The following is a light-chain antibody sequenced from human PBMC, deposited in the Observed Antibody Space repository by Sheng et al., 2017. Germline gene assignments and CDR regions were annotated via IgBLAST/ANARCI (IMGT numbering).Light chain of an antibody. CDR1: QSVTDNY. Sequence: EIVLTQSPGTLSLSPGERATLSCRASQSVTDNYLAWYQQRPGQAPWLLIYGASSRATGTPDRFSGGGSGTDFTLTISRLEPEDLSVYYCQQYSRSPPTFGPGDRSWR. J-gene: IGKJ2*01. V-gene: IGKV3-20*01. CDR2: GAS. CDR3: QQYSRSPPT.